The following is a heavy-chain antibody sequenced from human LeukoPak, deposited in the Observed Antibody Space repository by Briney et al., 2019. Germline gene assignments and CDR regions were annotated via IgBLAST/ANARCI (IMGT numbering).Heavy chain of an antibody. D-gene: IGHD6-13*01. CDR1: GFTFSSYA. J-gene: IGHJ4*02. V-gene: IGHV3-23*01. Sequence: GGSLRLSCAASGFTFSSYAMSWVRQAPGKGLEWVSAISGSGGSTYYADSVKGRFTISRDNAKNSLYLQMNSLRAEDTAVYYCARDGHSSSCNYWGQGTLVTVSS. CDR2: ISGSGGST. CDR3: ARDGHSSSCNY.